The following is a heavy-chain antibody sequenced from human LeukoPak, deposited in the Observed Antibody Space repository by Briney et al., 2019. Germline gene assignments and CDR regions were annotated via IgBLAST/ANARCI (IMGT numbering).Heavy chain of an antibody. D-gene: IGHD3-10*01. CDR3: AKGLWFGEFDY. V-gene: IGHV3-9*01. Sequence: PGGSLRLSCAASGFTFDDYAMHWLRQAPGKGLEWVSGISWNSGSIGYADSVKGRFTISRDNAKNSLYLQMNSLRAEDTALYYCAKGLWFGEFDYWGQGTLVTVSS. J-gene: IGHJ4*02. CDR2: ISWNSGSI. CDR1: GFTFDDYA.